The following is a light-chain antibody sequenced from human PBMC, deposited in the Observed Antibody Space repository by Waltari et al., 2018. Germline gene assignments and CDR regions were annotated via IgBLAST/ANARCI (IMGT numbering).Light chain of an antibody. CDR1: QTLSKNY. Sequence: IVLTQSPGTLSLSPGESATLSCWASQTLSKNYLAWYQQKPGQAPRLLIYGASSRAAGIPDRFSGSGSGTYFTLTISRLEPDDFAMYYCQQYGSSVLYTFGQGTKVAIK. V-gene: IGKV3-20*01. J-gene: IGKJ2*01. CDR2: GAS. CDR3: QQYGSSVLYT.